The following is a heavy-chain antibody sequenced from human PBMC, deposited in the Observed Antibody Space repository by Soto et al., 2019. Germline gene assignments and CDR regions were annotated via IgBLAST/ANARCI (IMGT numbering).Heavy chain of an antibody. CDR2: INPSGGST. Sequence: ASVKVSCKASGYTFTSYYMHWVRQAPGQGLEWMGIINPSGGSTSYAQRFQGRVTMTRDTSTSTVYMELSSLRSEDTAVYYCARDTYYESILLTYDSFDIWGQGTMVTVSS. J-gene: IGHJ3*02. V-gene: IGHV1-46*01. D-gene: IGHD3-22*01. CDR1: GYTFTSYY. CDR3: ARDTYYESILLTYDSFDI.